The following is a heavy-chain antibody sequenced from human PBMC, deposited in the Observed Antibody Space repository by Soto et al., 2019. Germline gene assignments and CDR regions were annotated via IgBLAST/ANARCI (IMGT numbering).Heavy chain of an antibody. CDR1: GVSIDTYY. D-gene: IGHD1-26*01. J-gene: IGHJ4*02. CDR3: GRHGGSYSLNS. V-gene: IGHV4-59*01. Sequence: SETLSLTCTVSGVSIDTYYWSWIRQPPGNGLEWIGYIYDSGRASYNPSLKSRVTISVDTSKNHFSLKLSSVTAADTAVYYCGRHGGSYSLNSWGQGTLVTVSS. CDR2: IYDSGRA.